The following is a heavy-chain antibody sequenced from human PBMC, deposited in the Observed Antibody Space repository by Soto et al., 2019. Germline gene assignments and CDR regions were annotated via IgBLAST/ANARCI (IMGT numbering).Heavy chain of an antibody. V-gene: IGHV3-30*18. CDR2: ISYDGSNK. CDR3: AKDPGAYGDPAGDY. J-gene: IGHJ4*02. CDR1: GFTFSSYG. Sequence: QVQLVESGGGVVQPGRSLRLSCAASGFTFSSYGMHWVRQAPGKGLEWVAVISYDGSNKYYADSVKGRFTISRDNSKNTLYLQMNGLRAEDRAVYYCAKDPGAYGDPAGDYWGQGTLVTVSS. D-gene: IGHD4-17*01.